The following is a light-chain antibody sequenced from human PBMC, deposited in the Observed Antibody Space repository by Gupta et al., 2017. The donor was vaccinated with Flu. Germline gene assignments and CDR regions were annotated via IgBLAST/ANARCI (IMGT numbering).Light chain of an antibody. Sequence: DIQMTQSPSTLSASVGDRVTITCRASQSFSTYLAWYQQKPGKAPRLLIYKASNLESGVPSRFSASGSGTAFTLTISSLQPDDFATYYCQQYKSYPLTFGGGTKVEIK. CDR1: QSFSTY. V-gene: IGKV1-5*03. J-gene: IGKJ4*01. CDR2: KAS. CDR3: QQYKSYPLT.